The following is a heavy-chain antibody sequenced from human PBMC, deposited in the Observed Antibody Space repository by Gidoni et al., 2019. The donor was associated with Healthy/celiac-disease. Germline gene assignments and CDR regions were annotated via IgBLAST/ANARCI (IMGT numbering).Heavy chain of an antibody. Sequence: QVQLVQSGAEVKKPGASVKVSCKASGYTFTSYYMHWVRQAPGQGLEWMGKINPSGGSTSYAQKFQGRVTMTRDTSTSTVYMELSSLRSEDTAVYYCARDAIAAAASGWFDPWGQGTLVTVSS. CDR2: INPSGGST. J-gene: IGHJ5*02. CDR1: GYTFTSYY. V-gene: IGHV1-46*01. D-gene: IGHD6-13*01. CDR3: ARDAIAAAASGWFDP.